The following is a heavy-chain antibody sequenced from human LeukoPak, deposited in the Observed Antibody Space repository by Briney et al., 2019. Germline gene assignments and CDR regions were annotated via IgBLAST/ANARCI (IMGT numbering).Heavy chain of an antibody. Sequence: GGSLRLSCATSGFSFTDYPMNWVRQAPGKGLEWVSYISSSGTYINSADSVKGRFTISRDYPKNSLYLQMSSLRAEDTAVYYCARQGGDILTGYLDYWGQGTLVTVSS. V-gene: IGHV3-11*03. D-gene: IGHD3-9*01. CDR3: ARQGGDILTGYLDY. CDR2: ISSSGTYI. CDR1: GFSFTDYP. J-gene: IGHJ4*02.